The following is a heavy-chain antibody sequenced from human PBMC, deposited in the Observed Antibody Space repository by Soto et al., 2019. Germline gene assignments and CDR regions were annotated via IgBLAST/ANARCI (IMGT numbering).Heavy chain of an antibody. V-gene: IGHV4-39*01. CDR1: GGSISSSSYY. J-gene: IGHJ6*02. CDR2: IYYSGST. D-gene: IGHD6-19*01. Sequence: SETLSLTWTVSGGSISSSSYYWGWIRQPPGKGLEWIGSIYYSGSTYYNPSLKSRVTISVDTSKNQFSLKLSSVTAADTAVYYCARHFGAQWLPYYYGMDVWGQGTTVTVSS. CDR3: ARHFGAQWLPYYYGMDV.